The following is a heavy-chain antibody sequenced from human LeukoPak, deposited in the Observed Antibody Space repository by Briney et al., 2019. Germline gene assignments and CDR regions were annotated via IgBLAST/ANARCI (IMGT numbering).Heavy chain of an antibody. J-gene: IGHJ4*02. CDR3: AKNQDDYYDSSGYPRDFDY. CDR1: GFTFSSYA. Sequence: RGSLRLPCAASGFTFSSYAMSWVRQAPGKGLEWVSAISGSGGSTYYADSVKGRFTISRDNSKNTLYLQMNSLRAEDTAVYYCAKNQDDYYDSSGYPRDFDYWGQGTLVTVSS. CDR2: ISGSGGST. D-gene: IGHD3-22*01. V-gene: IGHV3-23*01.